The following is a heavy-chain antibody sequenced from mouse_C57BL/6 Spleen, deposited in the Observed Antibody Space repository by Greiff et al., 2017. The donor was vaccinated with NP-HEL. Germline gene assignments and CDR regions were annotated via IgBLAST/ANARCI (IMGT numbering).Heavy chain of an antibody. CDR1: GYTFTSYW. D-gene: IGHD4-1*01. J-gene: IGHJ2*01. CDR2: IDPSDSYT. Sequence: QVQLQQPGAELVKPGASVKLSCKASGYTFTSYWMQWVKQRPGQGLEWIGEIDPSDSYTNYNQKFKGKATLTVDTSSSTAYMQLSSLTSEDSAVYYCARLGTGTGFFDYWGQGTTLTVSS. V-gene: IGHV1-50*01. CDR3: ARLGTGTGFFDY.